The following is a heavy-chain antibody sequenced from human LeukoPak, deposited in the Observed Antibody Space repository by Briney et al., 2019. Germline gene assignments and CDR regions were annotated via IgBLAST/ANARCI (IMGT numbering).Heavy chain of an antibody. CDR1: GGSISNYY. V-gene: IGHV4-34*01. J-gene: IGHJ6*03. D-gene: IGHD2-15*01. CDR2: INHSGST. Sequence: SETLSLTCTVSGGSISNYYWSCIRQPPGKGLEWIGEINHSGSTNYNPSLKSRVTISVDTSKNQFSLKLSSVTAADTAVYYCARAGENCSGGSCYLYYYYYMDVWGKGTTVTVSS. CDR3: ARAGENCSGGSCYLYYYYYMDV.